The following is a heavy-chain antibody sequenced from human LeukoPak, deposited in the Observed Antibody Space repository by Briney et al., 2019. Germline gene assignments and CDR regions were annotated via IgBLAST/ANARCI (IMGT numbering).Heavy chain of an antibody. J-gene: IGHJ4*02. Sequence: GGSLRLSCAASGFTFSKYWILWVRQAPGKGLESVSRINTDGTVTTYADSVKGRFTVSRDNADNTMFLQMNSVRDEDTAVYYCATKQWLAPPPDSWGQGTPVTVSS. CDR3: ATKQWLAPPPDS. V-gene: IGHV3-74*01. D-gene: IGHD6-19*01. CDR2: INTDGTVT. CDR1: GFTFSKYW.